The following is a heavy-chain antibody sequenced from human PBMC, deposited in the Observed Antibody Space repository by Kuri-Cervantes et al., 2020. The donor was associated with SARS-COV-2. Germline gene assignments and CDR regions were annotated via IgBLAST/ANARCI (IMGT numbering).Heavy chain of an antibody. CDR2: ISSSSSTI. Sequence: LSLTCAASGFTFSSYSMNWVRQAPGKGLEWVSYISSSSSTIYYADSVKGRFTISRDNAKNSLYLQMNSLRDEDTAVYFCARGRVGVQDFWGQGTLVTVSS. CDR1: GFTFSSYS. CDR3: ARGRVGVQDF. D-gene: IGHD2-21*01. J-gene: IGHJ4*02. V-gene: IGHV3-48*02.